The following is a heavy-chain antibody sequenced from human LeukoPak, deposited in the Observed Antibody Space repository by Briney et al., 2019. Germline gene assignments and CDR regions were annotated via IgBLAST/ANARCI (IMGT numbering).Heavy chain of an antibody. CDR2: IYYSGST. V-gene: IGHV4-59*01. Sequence: SETLSLTCTVSGGSISSYYWSWIRQPPGKGLEWIGYIYYSGSTNYNPSLKSRVTISVDTSKNQFSLKLRSVTAADTAVYYCARYTAMVAFHAHGFDIWGKGTMVTVS. J-gene: IGHJ3*02. CDR1: GGSISSYY. CDR3: ARYTAMVAFHAHGFDI. D-gene: IGHD5-18*01.